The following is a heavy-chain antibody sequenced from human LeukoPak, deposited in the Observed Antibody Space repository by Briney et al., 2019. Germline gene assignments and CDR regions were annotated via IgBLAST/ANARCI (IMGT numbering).Heavy chain of an antibody. CDR1: GFTFSDHY. Sequence: TGGSLRLSCAASGFTFSDHYMDWVRQAPGKGLEWVGRTRNKANSYTTEYAASVKGRFTISRDESKNSLYLQMNSLRAEDTAVYYCARGRLWFGETSWYFDLWGRGTLVTVSS. V-gene: IGHV3-72*01. D-gene: IGHD3-10*01. CDR2: TRNKANSYTT. J-gene: IGHJ2*01. CDR3: ARGRLWFGETSWYFDL.